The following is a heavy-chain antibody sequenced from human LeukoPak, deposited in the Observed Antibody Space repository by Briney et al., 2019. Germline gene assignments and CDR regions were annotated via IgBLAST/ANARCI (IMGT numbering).Heavy chain of an antibody. CDR2: IYYSGST. J-gene: IGHJ4*02. V-gene: IGHV4-39*07. CDR1: VASISSSIYS. CDR3: AVGWELLGDY. Sequence: SETRSPTCTVPVASISSSIYSWGGFRHPPGKGLEWIGSIYYSGSTYYNPSLKSRVTISVDTSKNQFSLKLSSVTAADTAVYYCAVGWELLGDYWGQGTLVTVSS. D-gene: IGHD1-26*01.